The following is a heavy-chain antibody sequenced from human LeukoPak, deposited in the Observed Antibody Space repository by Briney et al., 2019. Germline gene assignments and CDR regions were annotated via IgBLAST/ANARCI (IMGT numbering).Heavy chain of an antibody. CDR2: ISYDGSNK. CDR3: ARDLGYDSSGPENAFDI. V-gene: IGHV3-30-3*01. CDR1: GFTFSSYA. Sequence: GGSLRLSCAASGFTFSSYAMHWVRQAPGKGLEWVAVISYDGSNKYYADSVKGRFTISRDNSKNTLYLQMNSLRAEDTAVYYCARDLGYDSSGPENAFDIWGQGTMVTVSS. J-gene: IGHJ3*02. D-gene: IGHD3-22*01.